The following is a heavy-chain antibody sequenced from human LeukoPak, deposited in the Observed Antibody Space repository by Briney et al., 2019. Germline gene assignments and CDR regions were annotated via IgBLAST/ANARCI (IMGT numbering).Heavy chain of an antibody. CDR1: GDSVSSNSAV. V-gene: IGHV6-1*01. CDR2: TYYRAKWYN. D-gene: IGHD5/OR15-5a*01. CDR3: ARGSLRLFDY. Sequence: SQTLSLTCDISGDSVSSNSAVWNWIRQSPSRGLEWLGRTYYRAKWYNDYALSVKSRLTINPDTSKDQFSLQLNSVTPEDTAVYFCARGSLRLFDYWGQGTLVTVSS. J-gene: IGHJ4*02.